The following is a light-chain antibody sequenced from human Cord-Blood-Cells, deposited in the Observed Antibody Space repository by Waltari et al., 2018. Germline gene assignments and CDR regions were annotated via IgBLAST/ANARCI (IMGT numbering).Light chain of an antibody. Sequence: EIVLTQSPATLSLSPGERATLSCRASQSVSSYLALYQQKPGQAPRLLIYDASNRATGIPARFSGSGSGTDCTLTISSLEPEDFAVYYCQQRSNWRFTFGPGTKVDIK. CDR1: QSVSSY. V-gene: IGKV3-11*01. CDR2: DAS. CDR3: QQRSNWRFT. J-gene: IGKJ3*01.